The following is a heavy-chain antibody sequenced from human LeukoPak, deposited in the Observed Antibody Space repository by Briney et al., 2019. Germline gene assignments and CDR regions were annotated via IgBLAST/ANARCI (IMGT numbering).Heavy chain of an antibody. CDR3: TKDARTCHSSGCWKPSDY. CDR1: GFDFRTYW. CDR2: INSDGTGT. V-gene: IGHV3-74*01. Sequence: AGSLRLSCAASGFDFRTYWMHWVRQAPGKGLMWVSRINSDGTGTYADSVKGRFTISRDNANNMLYLQMNSLTADDTAVYYCTKDARTCHSSGCWKPSDYWGQGALVTVSS. D-gene: IGHD3-22*01. J-gene: IGHJ4*02.